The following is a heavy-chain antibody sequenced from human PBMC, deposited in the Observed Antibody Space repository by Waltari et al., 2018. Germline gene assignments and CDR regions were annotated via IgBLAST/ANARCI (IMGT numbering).Heavy chain of an antibody. CDR2: IYQTGNT. CDR1: GYFISSGYY. J-gene: IGHJ4*02. Sequence: VHLQESGPGLVKASETLSLTCNVPGYFISSGYYWGWIRQPPGKGLEWIGTIYQTGNTYYNPSLKSRVTISVGTSKTQFSLQVRSVTAADTAVYYCARGSVMAHFDYWGQGTLVTVSS. V-gene: IGHV4-38-2*02. D-gene: IGHD2-21*01. CDR3: ARGSVMAHFDY.